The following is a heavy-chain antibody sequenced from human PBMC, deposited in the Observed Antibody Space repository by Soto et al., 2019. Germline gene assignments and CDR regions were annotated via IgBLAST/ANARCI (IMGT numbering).Heavy chain of an antibody. CDR1: GYTFTGYY. J-gene: IGHJ6*02. V-gene: IGHV1-2*02. CDR3: ARPAYYYYYGMDV. CDR2: INPNSGGT. Sequence: ASVKVSCKASGYTFTGYYMHWVRQAPGQGLEWMGWINPNSGGTNYAQKFQGRVTMTRDTSISTAYMELSRLRSDDTAVYYCARPAYYYYYGMDVWGQGTTVTVSS.